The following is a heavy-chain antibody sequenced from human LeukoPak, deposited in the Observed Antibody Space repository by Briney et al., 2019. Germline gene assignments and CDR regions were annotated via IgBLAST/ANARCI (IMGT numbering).Heavy chain of an antibody. Sequence: PGGTLRLSCAASGFTFDDYGMSWVRQAPGKGLEWVCGINWNGGSTGYADSVKGRFTISRDNAKNSLYLQMNSLRAEDTALYYCAREAGHYSSSYYFDYWGQGTLVTVSS. CDR1: GFTFDDYG. D-gene: IGHD6-13*01. V-gene: IGHV3-20*04. CDR2: INWNGGST. J-gene: IGHJ4*02. CDR3: AREAGHYSSSYYFDY.